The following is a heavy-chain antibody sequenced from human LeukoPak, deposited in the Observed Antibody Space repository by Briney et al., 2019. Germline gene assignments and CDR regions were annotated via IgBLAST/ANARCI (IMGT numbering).Heavy chain of an antibody. CDR1: GGSIGSNY. J-gene: IGHJ3*02. Sequence: PSETLSLTCNVFGGSIGSNYWSWIRQPPGKGLEWIGYIYYSGTTNYNPSLTSRATISVETSKHHISLKLRSVTAADTAVYYCARHRLSHYYVSGSDYFGIWGHGTMVTVSS. V-gene: IGHV4-59*01. D-gene: IGHD3-10*01. CDR2: IYYSGTT. CDR3: ARHRLSHYYVSGSDYFGI.